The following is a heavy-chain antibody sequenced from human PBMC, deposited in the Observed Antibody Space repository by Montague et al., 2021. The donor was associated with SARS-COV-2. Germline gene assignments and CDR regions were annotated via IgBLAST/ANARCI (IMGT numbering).Heavy chain of an antibody. Sequence: TLSLTCTVPGDSISSANYYWNWIRQNPGKGLEWIGYIYYTGGTHYNPSLESRLTMSIDTSKGQFSLRLSSVTAADTAVYYCARGNITPSGFDIWGQGTVVTVSS. CDR2: IYYTGGT. J-gene: IGHJ3*02. CDR3: ARGNITPSGFDI. V-gene: IGHV4-31*03. CDR1: GDSISSANYY. D-gene: IGHD1-14*01.